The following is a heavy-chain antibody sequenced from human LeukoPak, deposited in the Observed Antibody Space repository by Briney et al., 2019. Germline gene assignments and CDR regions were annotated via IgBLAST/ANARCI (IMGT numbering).Heavy chain of an antibody. D-gene: IGHD6-13*01. J-gene: IGHJ4*02. Sequence: GGSLRLSCAASGFTFSSYWMHWVRQAPGKGLVWVSRINTEGSSTSHADSVKGRFTISRDNAKNTVYLQMNSLRAEDTAVHYCVTSTWYGGPSDYWGQGILVTVSS. V-gene: IGHV3-74*01. CDR1: GFTFSSYW. CDR3: VTSTWYGGPSDY. CDR2: INTEGSST.